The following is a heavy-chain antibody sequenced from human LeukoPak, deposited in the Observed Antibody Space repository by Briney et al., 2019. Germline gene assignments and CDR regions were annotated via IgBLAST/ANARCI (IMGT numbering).Heavy chain of an antibody. CDR2: ISSSSSYI. V-gene: IGHV3-21*01. CDR3: ARHLGYGSGSYYNVWFDP. CDR1: GFTFSSYS. J-gene: IGHJ5*02. Sequence: GGSLRLSCAASGFTFSSYSMNWVRQAPGKGLEWVSSISSSSSYIYYADSVKGRFTISRDNAKNSLYLQMNSLRAEDTAVYYCARHLGYGSGSYYNVWFDPWGQGTLVTVSS. D-gene: IGHD3-10*01.